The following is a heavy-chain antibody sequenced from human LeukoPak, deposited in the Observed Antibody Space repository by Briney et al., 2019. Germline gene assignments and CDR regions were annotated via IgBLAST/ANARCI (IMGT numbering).Heavy chain of an antibody. Sequence: GGSLRLSCAASEFTFSSYSMSWVRQAPGKGLEWVSYISSTASSIYYADSVRGRFTISRDNAKNSLYLQMNSLRAEDTAVYYCARDVTYHGGDWFDPWGQGTLVTVSS. J-gene: IGHJ5*02. CDR2: ISSTASSI. D-gene: IGHD4-23*01. CDR3: ARDVTYHGGDWFDP. CDR1: EFTFSSYS. V-gene: IGHV3-48*04.